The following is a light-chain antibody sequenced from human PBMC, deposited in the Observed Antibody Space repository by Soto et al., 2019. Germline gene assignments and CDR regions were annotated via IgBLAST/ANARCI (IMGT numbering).Light chain of an antibody. CDR3: AAWEDSLNGPHVV. Sequence: QSVLTQPPSASGTPGQRVTISCSGSSSNIGSNTVNWYQQLPGTAPKLLIYSNTQRPSGVPDRFSGSKSGTSASLAISGLQSEDEADYYCAAWEDSLNGPHVVFGGGTKVTVL. CDR2: SNT. CDR1: SSNIGSNT. V-gene: IGLV1-44*01. J-gene: IGLJ2*01.